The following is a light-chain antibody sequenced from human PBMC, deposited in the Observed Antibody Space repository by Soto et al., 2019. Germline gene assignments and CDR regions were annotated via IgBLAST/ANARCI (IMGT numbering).Light chain of an antibody. CDR2: EVS. CDR1: SSDVGGYNY. Sequence: QSVLTQPASVSGSPGQSITISCTGTSSDVGGYNYVSWYQQHPGTAPKLMIYEVSNRPSGVSDRFSGSGSGNTASLTISGLQAEDESDYYCISYTSSSTWVFGGGTKLTVL. J-gene: IGLJ3*02. CDR3: ISYTSSSTWV. V-gene: IGLV2-14*01.